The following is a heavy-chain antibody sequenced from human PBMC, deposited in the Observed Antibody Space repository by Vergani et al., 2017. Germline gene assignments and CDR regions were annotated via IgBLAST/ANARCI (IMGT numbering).Heavy chain of an antibody. V-gene: IGHV3-66*02. CDR3: ARENYYDSGTYVDP. CDR2: IYSGDET. CDR1: GSTVSGNY. D-gene: IGHD3-10*01. J-gene: IGHJ5*02. Sequence: ELQLVESRGGLVQPGGSLRLSRADSGSTVSGNYMTWVRQAPGKGLEGVSHIYSGDETYYADSVKGRVTISRDTSKNTLHLQINNLRVEDTAVYYCARENYYDSGTYVDPWGQGTLVTVSS.